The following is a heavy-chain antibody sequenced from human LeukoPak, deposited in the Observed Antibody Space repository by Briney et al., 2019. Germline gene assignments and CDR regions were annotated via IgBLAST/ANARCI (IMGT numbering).Heavy chain of an antibody. Sequence: SGTLSLTCTVSGGSISSSSYYWGWIRQPPGKGLEWIGSIYYSGSTYYNPSLKSRVTISVDTSKNQFSLKLSSVTAADTAVYYCARDSQGDYDFWSGYYISWGQGTLVTVSS. CDR2: IYYSGST. D-gene: IGHD3-3*01. V-gene: IGHV4-39*07. J-gene: IGHJ5*02. CDR1: GGSISSSSYY. CDR3: ARDSQGDYDFWSGYYIS.